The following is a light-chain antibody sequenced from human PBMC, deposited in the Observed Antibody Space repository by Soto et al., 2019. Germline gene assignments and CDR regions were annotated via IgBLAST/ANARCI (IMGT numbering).Light chain of an antibody. CDR1: QSVSHY. Sequence: EIVLTQSPGTLSLSPGERATLSCRASQSVSHYLAWFQQKPGQAPRLLIYDASRRATGVPARFSGRASGTDFTLTIGSLEPEDSAVYYCQERSNWPRGTFGGGTKVEIK. CDR2: DAS. V-gene: IGKV3-11*01. J-gene: IGKJ4*01. CDR3: QERSNWPRGT.